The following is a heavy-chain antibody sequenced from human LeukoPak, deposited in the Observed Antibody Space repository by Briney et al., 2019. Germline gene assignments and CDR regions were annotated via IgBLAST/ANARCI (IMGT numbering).Heavy chain of an antibody. J-gene: IGHJ4*02. CDR1: GFTFSTYA. D-gene: IGHD6-19*01. V-gene: IGHV3-48*03. Sequence: GGSLRLSCAASGFTFSTYAMSWVRQAPGKGLEWVSYISSSGSTIYYADSVKGRFTISRDNAKNSLYLQMNSLRAEDTAVYYCASSSSGFLYSSGNGRYFDYWGQGTLVTVSS. CDR2: ISSSGSTI. CDR3: ASSSSGFLYSSGNGRYFDY.